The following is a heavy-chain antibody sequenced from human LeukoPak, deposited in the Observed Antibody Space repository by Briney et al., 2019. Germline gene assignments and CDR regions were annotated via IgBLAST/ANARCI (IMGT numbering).Heavy chain of an antibody. V-gene: IGHV4-4*07. D-gene: IGHD3-22*01. J-gene: IGHJ4*02. Sequence: SETLSLTCTVSGGSISSYYWSWIRQPAGKGLESIGHISTSGSTNYNPSLKSRVTMSVDTSKNQFSLKLSSVTAADTAVYYCARDRSSYYYDSSGIDYWGQGTLVTVSS. CDR2: ISTSGST. CDR1: GGSISSYY. CDR3: ARDRSSYYYDSSGIDY.